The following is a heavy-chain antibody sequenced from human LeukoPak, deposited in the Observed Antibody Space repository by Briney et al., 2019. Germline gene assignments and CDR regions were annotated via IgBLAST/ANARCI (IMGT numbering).Heavy chain of an antibody. J-gene: IGHJ5*02. CDR3: ARIPLGGTAKGFDP. Sequence: SETLSLTCAVYGGSFSYYYWSWIRQPPGKGLEWIGEINHSGSTNYNPSLKSRVTISVDTSKNQFSLKLSSVTAADTAVYYCARIPLGGTAKGFDPWGQGTLVTVSS. CDR1: GGSFSYYY. V-gene: IGHV4-34*01. CDR2: INHSGST. D-gene: IGHD1-7*01.